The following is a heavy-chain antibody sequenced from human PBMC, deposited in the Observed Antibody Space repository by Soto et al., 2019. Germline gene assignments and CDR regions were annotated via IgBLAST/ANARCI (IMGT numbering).Heavy chain of an antibody. Sequence: SQTLSLTCSVSGGSIRRGDYYRSWILQPPGKGLEWDGYIYYGGSTYYTPSLKSRLTITIDTSKNQFSLQLSSVTAADTAVYYCARDRGGLGVYDRGGYYSYGMDVWGQRTTVIVSS. V-gene: IGHV4-30-4*01. CDR2: IYYGGST. D-gene: IGHD3-22*01. CDR1: GGSIRRGDYY. J-gene: IGHJ6*02. CDR3: ARDRGGLGVYDRGGYYSYGMDV.